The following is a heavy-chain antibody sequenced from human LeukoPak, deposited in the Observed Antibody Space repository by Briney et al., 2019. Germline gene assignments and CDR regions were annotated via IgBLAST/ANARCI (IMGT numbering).Heavy chain of an antibody. CDR1: GGTFSSYA. V-gene: IGHV1-69*04. CDR3: ARGGCSGGSCYGDY. Sequence: GSSVKVSCKASGGTFSSYAISWVRQAPGQGLEWMGRIIPILGIANYAQEFQGRVTITADKSTSTAYMELSSLRSEDTAVYYCARGGCSGGSCYGDYWGQGTLVTVSS. D-gene: IGHD2-15*01. CDR2: IIPILGIA. J-gene: IGHJ4*02.